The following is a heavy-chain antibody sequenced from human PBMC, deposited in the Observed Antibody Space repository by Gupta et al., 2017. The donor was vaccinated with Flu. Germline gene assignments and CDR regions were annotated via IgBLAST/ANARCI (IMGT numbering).Heavy chain of an antibody. D-gene: IGHD2-2*01. Sequence: QVQLQQWGAGLLKPSETLSLTCAVYGGSFSGYYWSWIRQPPGKGLEWIGEINHSGSTNYNPSLKSRVTIAVDTSKNQFSLKLSSVTAADTAVYYCARGRGDIVVVPAAISLKWFDPWGQGTLVTVSS. CDR1: GGSFSGYY. CDR2: INHSGST. CDR3: ARGRGDIVVVPAAISLKWFDP. J-gene: IGHJ5*02. V-gene: IGHV4-34*01.